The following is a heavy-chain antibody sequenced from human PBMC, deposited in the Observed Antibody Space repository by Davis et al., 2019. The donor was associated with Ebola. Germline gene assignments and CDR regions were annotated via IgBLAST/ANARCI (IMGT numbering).Heavy chain of an antibody. J-gene: IGHJ4*02. CDR3: ARIPSTSSLLDY. CDR2: MNPNSGNT. D-gene: IGHD6-6*01. V-gene: IGHV1-8*01. Sequence: AASVKVSCKASGYTFTSYDINWVRQATGQGLGWMGWMNPNSGNTGYAQKFQGRVTMTRNTSISTAYMELSSLRSEDTAVYYCARIPSTSSLLDYWGQGTLVTVSS. CDR1: GYTFTSYD.